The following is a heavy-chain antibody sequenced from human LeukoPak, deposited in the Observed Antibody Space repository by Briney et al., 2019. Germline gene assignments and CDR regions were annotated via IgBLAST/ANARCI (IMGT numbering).Heavy chain of an antibody. V-gene: IGHV3-15*01. CDR3: TTCGGDCYFNY. J-gene: IGHJ4*02. CDR2: IKSKPAGETT. Sequence: GGSLRLACAASGFTFSNAWMNWVRQAPGXGLEWVGRIKSKPAGETTTYAAPVKGRFTISRDDSRNTLYLQMNSLKTEDTAVYYCTTCGGDCYFNYWGQGTLVTVSS. CDR1: GFTFSNAW. D-gene: IGHD2-21*02.